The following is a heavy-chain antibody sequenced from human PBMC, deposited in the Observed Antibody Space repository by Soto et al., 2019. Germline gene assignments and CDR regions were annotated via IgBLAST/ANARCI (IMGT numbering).Heavy chain of an antibody. V-gene: IGHV4-39*01. CDR3: ARHFTQVTCYFYMAV. CDR1: GGSVTNFY. J-gene: IGHJ6*03. D-gene: IGHD2-21*02. Sequence: QLQLQESGPGLVKPSETLSLTCTVSGGSVTNFYWTWVRQPPGKGLEWIGSIFYSGNTYYNPSLSSRVPIPIDAPKNQASLNLRSVTAAHTALYYCARHFTQVTCYFYMAVWGGGTKVPVSS. CDR2: IFYSGNT.